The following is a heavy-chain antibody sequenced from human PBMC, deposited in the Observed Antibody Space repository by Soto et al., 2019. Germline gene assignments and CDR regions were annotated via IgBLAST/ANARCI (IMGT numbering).Heavy chain of an antibody. V-gene: IGHV3-23*01. CDR1: EFTLSTYA. D-gene: IGHD1-7*01. Sequence: HPGGSLRLSCAASEFTLSTYAMSWVRQAPGKGLEWVSAISGSCGTTSYAHSVRGRIAMSSYHARNLEYLQLNSLRAEATAVYDGGTTFDYWGQGALVTVSS. J-gene: IGHJ4*02. CDR2: ISGSCGTT. CDR3: GTTFDY.